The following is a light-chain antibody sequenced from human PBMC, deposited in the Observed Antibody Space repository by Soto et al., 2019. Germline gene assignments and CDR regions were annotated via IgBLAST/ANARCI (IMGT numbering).Light chain of an antibody. V-gene: IGLV1-40*01. J-gene: IGLJ2*01. CDR3: QSYDSSLSAVV. CDR2: GKS. Sequence: QAVLTQPPSVSGAPGQRVTISSTGSSSNLGAGYDVPGYQQLPGTAPKLLIYGKSNRPSGVPDRFSGSKAGTSASLDITGLQAEYEADYYCQSYDSSLSAVVFGGGTKLTVL. CDR1: SSNLGAGYD.